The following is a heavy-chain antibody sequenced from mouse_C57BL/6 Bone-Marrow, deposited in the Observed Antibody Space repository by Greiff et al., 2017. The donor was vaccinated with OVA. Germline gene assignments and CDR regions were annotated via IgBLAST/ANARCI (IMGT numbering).Heavy chain of an antibody. Sequence: EVHLVESGGGLVKPGGSLKLSCAASGFTFSSYTMSWVRQTPEKRLAWVATISGGGGNTYYPDSVKGRFTISRDTAKNTLYLQMSSLRSEDTALYYSARLFITTVVDFDYWGQGTTLTVSS. J-gene: IGHJ2*01. D-gene: IGHD1-1*01. CDR2: ISGGGGNT. CDR3: ARLFITTVVDFDY. CDR1: GFTFSSYT. V-gene: IGHV5-9*01.